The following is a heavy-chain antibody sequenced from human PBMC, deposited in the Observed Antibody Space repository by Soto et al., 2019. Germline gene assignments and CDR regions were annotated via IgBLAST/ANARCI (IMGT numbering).Heavy chain of an antibody. CDR2: IYYSGST. V-gene: IGHV4-30-4*01. CDR3: ARDLGYSYKYYYGMDV. CDR1: GGSISSYY. D-gene: IGHD5-18*01. J-gene: IGHJ6*02. Sequence: SETLSLTCTVSGGSISSYYWSWIRQPPGKGLEWIGYIYYSGSTYYNPSLKSRVTISVDTSKNQFSLKLSSVTAADTAVYYCARDLGYSYKYYYGMDVWGQGTTVTVSS.